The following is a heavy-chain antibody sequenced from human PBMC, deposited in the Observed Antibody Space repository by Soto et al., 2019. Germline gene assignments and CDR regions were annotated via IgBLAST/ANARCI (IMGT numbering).Heavy chain of an antibody. V-gene: IGHV3-15*01. Sequence: ISQTPGRGLEWVGRIKSKADGGTADYAAPVKGRFTISRDDSRNTLYLQMDSLKTEDTAVYYCTSMNDRDAFNIWGPGPMVTVSS. CDR2: IKSKADGGTA. J-gene: IGHJ3*02. D-gene: IGHD1-1*01. CDR3: TSMNDRDAFNI.